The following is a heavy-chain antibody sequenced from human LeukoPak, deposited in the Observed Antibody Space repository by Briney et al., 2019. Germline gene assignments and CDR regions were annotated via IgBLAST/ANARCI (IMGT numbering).Heavy chain of an antibody. J-gene: IGHJ4*02. D-gene: IGHD5-12*01. CDR1: GFTTSTHN. Sequence: GGSLRLSCAVSGFTTSTHNMNWVRHAPGKGLERGSVIASADNTYYADSVKGRFTISRDNSNNTVFLQLNSVRVEDSAVYYCARRGGYSGHDFGGWIEGYFDYWGQGTVVTVSS. V-gene: IGHV3-53*01. CDR2: IASADNT. CDR3: ARRGGYSGHDFGGWIEGYFDY.